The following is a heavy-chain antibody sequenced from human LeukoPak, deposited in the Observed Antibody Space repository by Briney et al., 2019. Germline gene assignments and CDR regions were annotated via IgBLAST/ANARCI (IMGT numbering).Heavy chain of an antibody. Sequence: ETLSLTCAVYGGSCDDYYCSWLRQPPGKGLEWIGEIHPSGIFYYNSSLLSRVTISIDTSKSQFPLRLTSVTAADTAFYYCARGRDRSKAGDHWGQGSLATVSS. CDR3: ARGRDRSKAGDH. J-gene: IGHJ4*02. CDR2: IHPSGIF. D-gene: IGHD5-24*01. CDR1: GGSCDDYY. V-gene: IGHV4-34*01.